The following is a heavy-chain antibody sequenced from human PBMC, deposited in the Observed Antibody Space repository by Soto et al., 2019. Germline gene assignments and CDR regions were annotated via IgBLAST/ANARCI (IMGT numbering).Heavy chain of an antibody. CDR3: ARVPGP. D-gene: IGHD7-27*01. J-gene: IGHJ5*02. CDR1: GGSIRSYY. Sequence: PSETLSLTCTVSGGSIRSYYWSWIRQPPGKRLEWIGYIYYSGSTNYNPSLKSRVTISVDTSKNQLSLKLSSVTAADTAVYSCARVPGPWGQEPLVTVSS. CDR2: IYYSGST. V-gene: IGHV4-59*12.